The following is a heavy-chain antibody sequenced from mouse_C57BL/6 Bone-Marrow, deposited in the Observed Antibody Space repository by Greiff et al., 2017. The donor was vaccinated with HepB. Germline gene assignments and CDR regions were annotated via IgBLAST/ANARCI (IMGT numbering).Heavy chain of an antibody. CDR3: ARDARTTVVANWCFDV. Sequence: EVQGVESGGGLVQSGRSLRLSCATSGFTFSDFYMEWVRQAPGKGLEWIAASRNKANDYTTEYSASVKGRFIVSRDTSRIILYLQMNALRAEDTAIYYCARDARTTVVANWCFDVWGTGTPVTVSS. V-gene: IGHV7-1*01. CDR2: SRNKANDYTT. CDR1: GFTFSDFY. D-gene: IGHD1-1*01. J-gene: IGHJ1*03.